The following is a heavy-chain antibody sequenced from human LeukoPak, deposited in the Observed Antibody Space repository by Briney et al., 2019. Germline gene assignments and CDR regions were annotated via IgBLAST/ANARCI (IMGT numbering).Heavy chain of an antibody. Sequence: GGSLRLPCAASGFTVSSNYMSWVRQAPGKGLEWVSVIYSGGSTYYADSVKGRFTISRDNSKNTLYLQMNSLRVEDTAVYYCARRGHDSSSPGTFDYWGQGTLVTVSS. CDR2: IYSGGST. J-gene: IGHJ4*02. CDR1: GFTVSSNY. D-gene: IGHD6-6*01. CDR3: ARRGHDSSSPGTFDY. V-gene: IGHV3-53*01.